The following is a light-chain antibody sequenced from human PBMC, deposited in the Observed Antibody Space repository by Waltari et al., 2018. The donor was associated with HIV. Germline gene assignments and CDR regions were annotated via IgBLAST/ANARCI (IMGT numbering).Light chain of an antibody. CDR2: GAS. CDR3: QQYGHSPPYT. CDR1: QSISSNY. J-gene: IGKJ2*01. V-gene: IGKV3-20*01. Sequence: EIVLTQSPGTLSLSQGERVTLSCRPSQSISSNYLAWHQQKPGQAPRLLIFGASTRATGVPDRFSGSGSGTDFTLTISGLEPEDFAVYYCQQYGHSPPYTFGQGTKLEIK.